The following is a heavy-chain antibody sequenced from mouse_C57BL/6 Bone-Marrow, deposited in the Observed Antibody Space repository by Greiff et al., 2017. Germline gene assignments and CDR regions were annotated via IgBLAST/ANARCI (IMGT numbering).Heavy chain of an antibody. CDR3: ERVGYGKGGYFDY. Sequence: EVQLVESGGDLVKPGGSLKLSCAASGFTFSSYGMSWVRQTPDKRLEWVATISSGGSYTYYPDSVKGRFTISRDNAKNTLYLQMSSLKSEDTAMYYCERVGYGKGGYFDYWGQGTTLTVSS. CDR1: GFTFSSYG. V-gene: IGHV5-6*01. CDR2: ISSGGSYT. J-gene: IGHJ2*01. D-gene: IGHD2-1*01.